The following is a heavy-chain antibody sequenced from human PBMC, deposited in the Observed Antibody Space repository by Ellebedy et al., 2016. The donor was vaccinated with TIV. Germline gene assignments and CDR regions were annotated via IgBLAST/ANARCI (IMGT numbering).Heavy chain of an antibody. J-gene: IGHJ4*02. D-gene: IGHD3-22*01. CDR1: GFAFSTYA. V-gene: IGHV3-30*18. CDR2: ISNDESGT. CDR3: AKGGFDRSGYFAPPVEY. Sequence: PGGSLRLSCAASGFAFSTYAMHWLRQAPGKGLEWVAVISNDESGTHYEDSVKGRFTISRDISKNTLDLQMNSLRAEDTAVYYCAKGGFDRSGYFAPPVEYWGQGTLVTVSS.